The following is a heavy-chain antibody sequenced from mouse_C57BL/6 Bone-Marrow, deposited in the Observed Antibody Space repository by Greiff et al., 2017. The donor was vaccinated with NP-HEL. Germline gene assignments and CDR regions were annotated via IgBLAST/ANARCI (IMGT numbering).Heavy chain of an antibody. V-gene: IGHV5-15*01. CDR2: ISNLAYSI. J-gene: IGHJ2*01. CDR3: ARPNYYGSSDLYFDY. CDR1: GFTFSDYG. D-gene: IGHD1-1*01. Sequence: EVKVLESGGGLVQPGGSLKLSCAASGFTFSDYGMAWVRQAPRKGPEWVAFISNLAYSIYYADTVTGRFTISRENAKNTLYLEMSSLRSEDTAMYYCARPNYYGSSDLYFDYWGQGTTLTVSS.